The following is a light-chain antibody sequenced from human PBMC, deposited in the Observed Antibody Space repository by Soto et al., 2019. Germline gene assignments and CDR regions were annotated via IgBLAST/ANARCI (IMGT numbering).Light chain of an antibody. CDR3: QQYKSYST. V-gene: IGKV1-17*02. CDR2: AAS. CDR1: QGIRND. Sequence: DIQMTQSPSSLSASVRYRVTITCRASQGIRNDLGWYQQKPGKAPKRLIYAASSLQSGVPSRFSGTGSGTEFTLTINNLQPDDLATYICQQYKSYSTFGRGTKVDIK. J-gene: IGKJ1*01.